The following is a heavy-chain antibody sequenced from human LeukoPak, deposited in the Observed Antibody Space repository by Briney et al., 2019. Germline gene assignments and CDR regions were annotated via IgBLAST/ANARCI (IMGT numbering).Heavy chain of an antibody. V-gene: IGHV3-53*01. CDR1: GFTVSSNS. J-gene: IGHJ4*02. Sequence: PGGSLRLSCTVSGFTVSSNSMSWVRQAPGKGLEWVSFIYSGTIHYSDSVKGRFTISRDNAKNSLYLQMNSLRVEDTAVYYCARDPINIATAGNGFDYWGQGTLVTVSS. CDR2: IYSGTI. D-gene: IGHD6-13*01. CDR3: ARDPINIATAGNGFDY.